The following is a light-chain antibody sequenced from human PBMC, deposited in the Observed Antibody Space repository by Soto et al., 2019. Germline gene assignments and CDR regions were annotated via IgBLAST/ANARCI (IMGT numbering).Light chain of an antibody. CDR2: EVV. Sequence: QSALTQPPSASGSPGQSVTISCTGTKSDNGVYDFVSWYQHHPGKAPRLIIYEVVQRPSGVPDRFSGSKSGNTASLTVSGLQAADEADYFCKSYAGSNTYVFGSGTKVTLL. V-gene: IGLV2-8*01. CDR1: KSDNGVYDF. CDR3: KSYAGSNTYV. J-gene: IGLJ1*01.